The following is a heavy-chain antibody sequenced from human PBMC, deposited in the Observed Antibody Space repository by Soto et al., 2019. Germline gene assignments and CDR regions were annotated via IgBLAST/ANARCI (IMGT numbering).Heavy chain of an antibody. J-gene: IGHJ6*02. CDR3: TTDLVDNWNYWYGMDV. D-gene: IGHD1-20*01. CDR1: GFTFSNAW. V-gene: IGHV3-15*07. Sequence: PGGSLRLSCAASGFTFSNAWMNWVRQAPGKGLEWVGRIKSKTDGGTTDYAAPVKGRFTISRDDSKNTLSLQMNSLKTEDAAVYYCTTDLVDNWNYWYGMDVWGQGTTVTVSS. CDR2: IKSKTDGGTT.